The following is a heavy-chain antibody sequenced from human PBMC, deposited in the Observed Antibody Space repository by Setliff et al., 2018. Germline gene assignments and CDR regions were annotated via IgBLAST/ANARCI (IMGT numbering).Heavy chain of an antibody. J-gene: IGHJ4*02. Sequence: EASVKVSCKASGYTFTNYGINWVRQAPGQGLEWMGWINNYNFNTNYPQKFLGRVTMTTDTSTSTAYMELRSLRSDDTAVYYCARINFYVSSGYYYASDYWGQGTLVTVSS. CDR1: GYTFTNYG. CDR2: INNYNFNT. CDR3: ARINFYVSSGYYYASDY. V-gene: IGHV1-18*01. D-gene: IGHD3-22*01.